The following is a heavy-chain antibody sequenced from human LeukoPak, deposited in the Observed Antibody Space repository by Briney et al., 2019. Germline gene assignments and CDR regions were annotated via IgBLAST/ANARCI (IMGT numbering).Heavy chain of an antibody. D-gene: IGHD3-3*01. CDR3: ARNRYDFWSGYYISYYFDY. CDR2: INPSGGST. V-gene: IGHV1-46*01. Sequence: ASVKVSCKASGYTFTSYYMHWVRQAPGQGLEWMGLINPSGGSTSYAQKFQGRVTMTRDTSTSTVYMELSSLRSEDTAVYYCARNRYDFWSGYYISYYFDYWGQGTLVTVSS. CDR1: GYTFTSYY. J-gene: IGHJ4*02.